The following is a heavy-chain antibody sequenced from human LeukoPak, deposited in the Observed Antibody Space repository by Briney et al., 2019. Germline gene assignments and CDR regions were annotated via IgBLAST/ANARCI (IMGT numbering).Heavy chain of an antibody. CDR2: VYYSGST. D-gene: IGHD5-24*01. J-gene: IGHJ4*02. V-gene: IGHV4-59*01. CDR3: ARGGDGYNLKYFDY. CDR1: GGSISSYY. Sequence: PSETLSLTCTVSGGSISSYYWSWIRQPPGKGLEWIGYVYYSGSTNYNPSLKSRATISIDTSKNQFSLKLSSVTAADTAVYYCARGGDGYNLKYFDYWGQGTLVTVSS.